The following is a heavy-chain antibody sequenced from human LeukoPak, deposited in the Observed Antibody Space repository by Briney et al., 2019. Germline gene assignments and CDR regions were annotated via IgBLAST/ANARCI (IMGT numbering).Heavy chain of an antibody. CDR1: GFTFSSYW. J-gene: IGHJ5*02. D-gene: IGHD5-18*01. CDR2: IKQDGSEK. V-gene: IGHV3-7*01. Sequence: GGSLRLSCAASGFTFSSYWMSWVRQAPGKGLEWVANIKQDGSEKYYVDSVKGRFTISRDNAKNSLYLQMNSLRAEDTAVYYCARASRYGLGWFDPWGQGTLVTVSS. CDR3: ARASRYGLGWFDP.